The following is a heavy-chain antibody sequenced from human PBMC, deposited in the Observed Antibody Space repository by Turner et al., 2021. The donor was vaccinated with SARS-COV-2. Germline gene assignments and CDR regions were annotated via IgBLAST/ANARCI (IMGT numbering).Heavy chain of an antibody. Sequence: QLQESGPGVVKPSETLSLTCTASGGSISSYDYYWDWIRQPPGMGLEWIGSMYYSGTTHYNPSLRGRVTISIDTSKNQFSLKVTSVTATDTAVYYCARRGDYWGQGMLVTVSS. D-gene: IGHD3-16*01. CDR3: ARRGDY. CDR2: MYYSGTT. V-gene: IGHV4-39*01. CDR1: GGSISSYDYY. J-gene: IGHJ4*02.